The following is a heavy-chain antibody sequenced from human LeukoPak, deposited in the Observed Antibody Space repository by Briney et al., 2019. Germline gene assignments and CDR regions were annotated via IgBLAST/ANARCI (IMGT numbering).Heavy chain of an antibody. J-gene: IGHJ4*02. V-gene: IGHV1-2*02. Sequence: ASVKVSCKASGYTFTGYYMHWVRQAPGQGLEWMGWINPNSGGTNYAQKFQGRVTMTRDTSISTAYMELSRLRSDDTAMYYCARDGETIAYYFDYWGQGTLVTVSS. CDR1: GYTFTGYY. D-gene: IGHD3-10*01. CDR2: INPNSGGT. CDR3: ARDGETIAYYFDY.